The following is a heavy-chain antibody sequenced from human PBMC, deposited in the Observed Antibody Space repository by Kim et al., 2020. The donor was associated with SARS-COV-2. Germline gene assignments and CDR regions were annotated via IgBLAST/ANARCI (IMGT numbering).Heavy chain of an antibody. CDR3: AKVPNYYDSSGYSSHFDY. J-gene: IGHJ4*02. CDR1: GFTFSSYA. V-gene: IGHV3-33*06. Sequence: GGSLRLSCAASGFTFSSYAMHWVRQAPGKGLEWVAVIWYDGSNKYYADSVKGRFTISRDNSKNTLYLQMNSLRAEDTAVYYCAKVPNYYDSSGYSSHFDYWGQGTLVTVSS. CDR2: IWYDGSNK. D-gene: IGHD3-22*01.